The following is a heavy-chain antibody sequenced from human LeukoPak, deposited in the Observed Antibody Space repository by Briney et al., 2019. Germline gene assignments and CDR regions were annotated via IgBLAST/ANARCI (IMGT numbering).Heavy chain of an antibody. CDR2: INPSGGST. CDR1: GYTFTSYY. CDR3: ARGLSDYVWGSYRYSFDY. D-gene: IGHD3-16*02. Sequence: ASVKVSCKASGYTFTSYYMHWVRQAPGQGLEWMGIINPSGGSTGYAQKFQGRVTITRNTSISTAYMELSSLRSEDTAVYYCARGLSDYVWGSYRYSFDYWGQGTLVTVSS. J-gene: IGHJ4*02. V-gene: IGHV1-46*01.